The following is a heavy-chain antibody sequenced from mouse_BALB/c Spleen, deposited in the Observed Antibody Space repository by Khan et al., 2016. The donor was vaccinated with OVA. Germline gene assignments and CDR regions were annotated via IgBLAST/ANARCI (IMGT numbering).Heavy chain of an antibody. Sequence: VQLQQSGPDLAKPGASVKISCKASGYTFTVYSMPWVKQSPGKGLEWIGRVNPNNDDTNYKQNFKGKATFTVDKSSNTAYMQLRSLTSEDSAVFDCDRGYGFFAYWGQGTLVTVSA. V-gene: IGHV1-18*01. CDR1: GYTFTVYS. J-gene: IGHJ3*01. D-gene: IGHD1-2*01. CDR3: DRGYGFFAY. CDR2: VNPNNDDT.